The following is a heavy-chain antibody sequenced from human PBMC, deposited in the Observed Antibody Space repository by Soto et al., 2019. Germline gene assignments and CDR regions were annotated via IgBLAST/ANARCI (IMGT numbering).Heavy chain of an antibody. V-gene: IGHV1-69*13. CDR3: ASCLAVVRGVIVGYYGMDV. CDR1: GGTFSSYA. CDR2: IIPIFGTA. J-gene: IGHJ6*02. Sequence: SVKVSCKASGGTFSSYAISWVRQAPGQGLEWMGGIIPIFGTANYAQKFQGRVTITADESTSTAYMELSSLRSEDTAVYYCASCLAVVRGVIVGYYGMDVWGQGTTVTAP. D-gene: IGHD3-10*01.